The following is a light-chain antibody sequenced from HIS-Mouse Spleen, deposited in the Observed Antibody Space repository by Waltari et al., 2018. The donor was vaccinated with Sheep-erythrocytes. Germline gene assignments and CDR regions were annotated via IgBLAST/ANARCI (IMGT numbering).Light chain of an antibody. CDR2: DVS. V-gene: IGLV2-11*01. J-gene: IGLJ3*02. CDR1: SSDVGGYNY. Sequence: QSALTQPRSVAGSPGQSVTISCTGTSSDVGGYNYVPSYQQHPGKAPKLMIYDVSKRPSGVPDRFSGSKSGNTASLTISGLQAEDEAEYYCCSYAGSYTFWVFGGGTKLTVL. CDR3: CSYAGSYTFWV.